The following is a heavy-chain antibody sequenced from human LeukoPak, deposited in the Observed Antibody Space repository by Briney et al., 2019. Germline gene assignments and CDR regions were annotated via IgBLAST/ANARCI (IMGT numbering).Heavy chain of an antibody. V-gene: IGHV4-59*01. D-gene: IGHD2-15*01. Sequence: SETLSLTCTVPGGSISSYYWSWIRQPPGKGLEWIGYIYYSGSTNYNPSLKSRVTISVATSKNQSSLMLRSVTAADTACYYCARVLNCSGGSCYLFILDYWGQGTLVTVSS. CDR3: ARVLNCSGGSCYLFILDY. CDR1: GGSISSYY. CDR2: IYYSGST. J-gene: IGHJ4*02.